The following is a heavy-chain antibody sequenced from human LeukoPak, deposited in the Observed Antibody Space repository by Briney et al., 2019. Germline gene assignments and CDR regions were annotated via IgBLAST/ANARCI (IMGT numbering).Heavy chain of an antibody. J-gene: IGHJ5*02. CDR2: IIPIFGTA. CDR3: ARESYDSSGYYYVGWFDP. CDR1: GGTFSSYA. Sequence: SVKVSCKASGGTFSSYAISWVRQAPGQGLEWMGGIIPIFGTANYAQKFQGRVTITADESTSTTYMELSSLRSEDTAVYYCARESYDSSGYYYVGWFDPWGQGTLVTVSS. D-gene: IGHD3-22*01. V-gene: IGHV1-69*13.